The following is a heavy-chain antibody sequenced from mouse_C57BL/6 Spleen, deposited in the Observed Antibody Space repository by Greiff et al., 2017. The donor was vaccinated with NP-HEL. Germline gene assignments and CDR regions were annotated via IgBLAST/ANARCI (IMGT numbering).Heavy chain of an antibody. V-gene: IGHV10-1*01. Sequence: EVQLQESGGGLVQPKGSLKLSCAASGFSFNTYAMNWVRQAPGKGLEWVARIRSKSNNYATYYADSVKDRFTISRDDSESMLYLQMNNLKTEDTAMYYCVRYRPYYAMDYWGQGTSVTVSS. CDR1: GFSFNTYA. CDR3: VRYRPYYAMDY. CDR2: IRSKSNNYAT. D-gene: IGHD2-14*01. J-gene: IGHJ4*01.